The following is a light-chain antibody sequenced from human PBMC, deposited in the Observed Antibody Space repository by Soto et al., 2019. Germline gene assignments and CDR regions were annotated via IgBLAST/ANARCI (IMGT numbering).Light chain of an antibody. J-gene: IGKJ1*01. CDR1: ESVSSS. Sequence: EIVMTQSPATLSVSPGERATLSCRASESVSSSLAWYQQKPGQAPRLLIYGASTRATGVPARFSGSGSGTEFTLTISSLQSEDFAVYYCQQYNNWRTFGQGTKVDSK. CDR2: GAS. CDR3: QQYNNWRT. V-gene: IGKV3-15*01.